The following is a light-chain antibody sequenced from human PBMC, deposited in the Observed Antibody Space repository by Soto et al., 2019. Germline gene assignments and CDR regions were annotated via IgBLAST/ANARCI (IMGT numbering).Light chain of an antibody. V-gene: IGLV2-23*01. Sequence: QAVVTQPASVSGSPGQSITISCTGTSSDVGSYNLVSWYQQHPGKAPKLMIYEGSKRPSGVSNRFSGSKSGNTASLTISGLQAEDEADYYCCSYAGRLVVFGGGTKLTVL. CDR1: SSDVGSYNL. CDR3: CSYAGRLVV. J-gene: IGLJ2*01. CDR2: EGS.